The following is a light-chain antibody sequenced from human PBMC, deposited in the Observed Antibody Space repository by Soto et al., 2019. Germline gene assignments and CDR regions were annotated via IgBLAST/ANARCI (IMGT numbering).Light chain of an antibody. V-gene: IGKV1-5*01. Sequence: DLQMTQSPSTLSAFVGDRVTITCRATQDINNWLAWYQQKPGKAPRLLIYDVSTLQTCVPTRFSGRGSGTEATLLISSLQPDDVATYYSQQYFIYPVTFGRGTNVEIK. CDR2: DVS. J-gene: IGKJ2*01. CDR1: QDINNW. CDR3: QQYFIYPVT.